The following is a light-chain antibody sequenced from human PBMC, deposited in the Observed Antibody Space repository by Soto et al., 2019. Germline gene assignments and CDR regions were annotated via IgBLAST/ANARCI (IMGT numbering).Light chain of an antibody. CDR1: QGLSSN. CDR3: QQYNNWPRIT. J-gene: IGKJ5*01. Sequence: EIVMTQAPATLSVSPGERFTLSCRASQGLSSNLAWYQQKPGQAPRLXXFGASTRATGIPARFSGSGSGTEFTLTISSLQSEDFAIYYGQQYNNWPRITFGQGTRLEI. CDR2: GAS. V-gene: IGKV3-15*01.